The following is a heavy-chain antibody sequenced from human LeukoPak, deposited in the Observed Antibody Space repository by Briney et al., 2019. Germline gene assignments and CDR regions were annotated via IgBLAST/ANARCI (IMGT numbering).Heavy chain of an antibody. J-gene: IGHJ3*02. CDR3: ARGRAEAGPDDAFDI. Sequence: PSETLSLTCTVSGGSISSYYWSWIRQPPGKGLEWIGYIYYSGSTNYNPSLKSRVTISVDTSKNQFSLKLSSVTAADTAVYYCARGRAEAGPDDAFDIWGQGTMVTVSS. CDR2: IYYSGST. V-gene: IGHV4-59*08. CDR1: GGSISSYY. D-gene: IGHD1-14*01.